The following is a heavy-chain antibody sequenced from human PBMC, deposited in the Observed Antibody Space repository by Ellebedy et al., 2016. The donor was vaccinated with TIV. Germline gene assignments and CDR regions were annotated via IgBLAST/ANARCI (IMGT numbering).Heavy chain of an antibody. J-gene: IGHJ4*02. D-gene: IGHD2-2*01. CDR3: ARAGGRHSTGSGFY. CDR2: IKEDGSEA. Sequence: GESLKISCAASGFTFSGYWMSWVRQAPGKGLEWVANIKEDGSEAYYVDSVKGRFPISRDNAKNSLYLHMSNLRAEDTAVFYCARAGGRHSTGSGFYWGQGTRVTVST. CDR1: GFTFSGYW. V-gene: IGHV3-7*03.